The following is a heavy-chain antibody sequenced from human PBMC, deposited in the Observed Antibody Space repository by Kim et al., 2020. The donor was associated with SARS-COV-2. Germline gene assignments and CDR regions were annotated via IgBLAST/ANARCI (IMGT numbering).Heavy chain of an antibody. CDR1: GYSISSPSYC. V-gene: IGHV4-39*01. CDR2: VYYTGST. CDR3: ARRGYNYGFGYFDP. D-gene: IGHD5-18*01. J-gene: IGHJ5*02. Sequence: SETLSLTCTVSGYSISSPSYCWSWIRQPPGRGLEWIATVYYTGSTYYSPSLRTRVTISVDTSKNQFSLTLSSVTAADTAVYYCARRGYNYGFGYFDPWGQGTLVTVSS.